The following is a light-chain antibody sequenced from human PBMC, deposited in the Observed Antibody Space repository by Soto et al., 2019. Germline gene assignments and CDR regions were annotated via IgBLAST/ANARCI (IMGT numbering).Light chain of an antibody. J-gene: IGLJ1*01. CDR2: GNT. Sequence: QSVLTQPPSVSGAPGQRVTISCTGGSSNIGSGYDVHWYQQLPGTAPKLLIYGNTNRPSGVPDRFSASTSATSASLSITGLHAEDEGDYYCQSYDNRLSGYVFGTGTKLTVL. V-gene: IGLV1-40*01. CDR1: SSNIGSGYD. CDR3: QSYDNRLSGYV.